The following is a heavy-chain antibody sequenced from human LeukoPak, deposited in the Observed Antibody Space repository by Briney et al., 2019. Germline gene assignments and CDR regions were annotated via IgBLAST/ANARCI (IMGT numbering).Heavy chain of an antibody. Sequence: GRSLRLSCAASGFTFDDYAMHWVRQAPGKGLEWVSGISWNGGSIGYADSVKGRFTTSRDNAKNSLYLQMNSLRAEDTALYYCAKDVGRYFDWSTGRFDPWGQGTLVTVSS. V-gene: IGHV3-9*01. J-gene: IGHJ5*02. CDR2: ISWNGGSI. CDR1: GFTFDDYA. D-gene: IGHD3-9*01. CDR3: AKDVGRYFDWSTGRFDP.